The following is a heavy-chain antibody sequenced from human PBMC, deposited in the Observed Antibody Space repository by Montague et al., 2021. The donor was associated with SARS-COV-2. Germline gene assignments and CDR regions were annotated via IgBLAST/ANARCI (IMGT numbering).Heavy chain of an antibody. CDR3: VKDKIGVF. CDR1: GFTFGNFA. J-gene: IGHJ4*02. D-gene: IGHD3-16*01. CDR2: ISDSDDST. Sequence: SLRLSCAASGFTFGNFAMTWVRQTPGKGLEWVSSISDSDDSTWSPDSVKGRFTISRDNSKNILYLQMSSLRVDDTAIYYCVKDKIGVFWGQGTLVTVSS. V-gene: IGHV3-23*01.